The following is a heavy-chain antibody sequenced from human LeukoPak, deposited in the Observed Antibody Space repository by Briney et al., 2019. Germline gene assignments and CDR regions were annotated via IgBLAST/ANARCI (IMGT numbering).Heavy chain of an antibody. CDR1: GFTFSSYE. V-gene: IGHV3-48*03. CDR2: ISSRGSTI. D-gene: IGHD3-10*02. CDR3: AELGITMIGGV. Sequence: GGSLRFSGAASGFTFSSYEMNWVGQAPGKGLEWVSYISSRGSTIYYADSVKGRFTISRDNAKNSLYLQMNSLRAEDTAVYYCAELGITMIGGVWGKGTTVTISS. J-gene: IGHJ6*04.